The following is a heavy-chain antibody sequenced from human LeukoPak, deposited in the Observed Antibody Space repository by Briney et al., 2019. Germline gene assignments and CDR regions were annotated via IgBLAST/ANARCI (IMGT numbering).Heavy chain of an antibody. CDR3: ARYRYSGSYPLDY. D-gene: IGHD1-26*01. Sequence: GGSLRLSWAASGFTVSSNYMSWVRQAPGKGLEWVSVIYSGGSTYYADSVKGRFTISRDNSKNTLYLQMNSLRAEDTAVYYCARYRYSGSYPLDYWGQGTLVTVSS. J-gene: IGHJ4*02. CDR1: GFTVSSNY. V-gene: IGHV3-53*01. CDR2: IYSGGST.